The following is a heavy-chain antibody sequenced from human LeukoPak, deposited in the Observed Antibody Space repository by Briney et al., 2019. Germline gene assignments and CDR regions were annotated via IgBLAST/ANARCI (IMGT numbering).Heavy chain of an antibody. V-gene: IGHV3-21*01. Sequence: GGSLRLSCAASGFSFSAYTMNWVRQAPGKGLEWVSSISSSSTYIYYADLVKGRFTISRDNAKKSLYLQMNSLRAEDTAVYYCARDLGPDLSSGWHRNHNWFDSWDQGILVTVSS. D-gene: IGHD6-19*01. CDR2: ISSSSTYI. CDR1: GFSFSAYT. CDR3: ARDLGPDLSSGWHRNHNWFDS. J-gene: IGHJ5*01.